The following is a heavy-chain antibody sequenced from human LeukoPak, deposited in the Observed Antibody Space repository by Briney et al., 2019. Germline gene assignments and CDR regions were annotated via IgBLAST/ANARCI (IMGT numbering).Heavy chain of an antibody. CDR3: AREGKLTGYYY. CDR1: GGSISSYY. Sequence: KPSETLSLTCTVSGGSISSYYWSWIRQPPGKGLEWIGNIYYSGSTIYNPSLKSRVTMSVDTSKNQFSLNLTSVTAADTAVYYCAREGKLTGYYYWGQGTLVTVSS. D-gene: IGHD6-13*01. V-gene: IGHV4-59*01. J-gene: IGHJ4*02. CDR2: IYYSGST.